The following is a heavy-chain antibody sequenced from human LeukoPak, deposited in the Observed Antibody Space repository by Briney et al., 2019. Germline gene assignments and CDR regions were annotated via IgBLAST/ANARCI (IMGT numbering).Heavy chain of an antibody. V-gene: IGHV3-30*03. Sequence: PGRSLRLSCAASGFTFSSYGMHWVRQAPGKGLEWVAVIPYDGSNKYYADSVKGRFTISRDNAKNSLYLQMNSLRAEDTAVYYCARGYYDSSGTNFDYWGQGTLVTVSS. D-gene: IGHD3-22*01. CDR2: IPYDGSNK. CDR3: ARGYYDSSGTNFDY. CDR1: GFTFSSYG. J-gene: IGHJ4*02.